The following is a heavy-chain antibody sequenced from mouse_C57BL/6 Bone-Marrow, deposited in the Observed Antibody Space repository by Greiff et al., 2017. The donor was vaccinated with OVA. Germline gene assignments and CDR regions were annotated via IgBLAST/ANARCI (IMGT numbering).Heavy chain of an antibody. Sequence: EVQGVESGGGLVQPGGSLKLSCAASGFTFSDYYMYWVRQTPEKRLEWVAYISNGGGSTYYPDTVKGRFTISRDNAKNTLYLQMSRLKSEDTAMYYCARRGYYGSSPWWYFDVGGTGTTVTVSS. CDR1: GFTFSDYY. V-gene: IGHV5-12*01. D-gene: IGHD1-1*01. CDR2: ISNGGGST. J-gene: IGHJ1*03. CDR3: ARRGYYGSSPWWYFDV.